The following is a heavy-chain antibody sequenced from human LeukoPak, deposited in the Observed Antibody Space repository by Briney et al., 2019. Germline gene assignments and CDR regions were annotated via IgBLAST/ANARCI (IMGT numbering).Heavy chain of an antibody. Sequence: AGGSLRLSCAASGFTFSSDAMSWVRQVPGKGLEWVSSISGSGGSTYYADSVKGRFTISRDNSKNTVYLQMNSLRAEDTAVYYCAKDLSSPNYYYGMDVWGQGTTVTVSS. CDR3: AKDLSSPNYYYGMDV. D-gene: IGHD6-6*01. V-gene: IGHV3-23*01. J-gene: IGHJ6*02. CDR2: ISGSGGST. CDR1: GFTFSSDA.